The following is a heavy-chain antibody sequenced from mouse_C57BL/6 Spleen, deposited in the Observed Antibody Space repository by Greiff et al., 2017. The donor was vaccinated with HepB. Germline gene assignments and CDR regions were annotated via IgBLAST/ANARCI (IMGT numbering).Heavy chain of an antibody. J-gene: IGHJ3*01. D-gene: IGHD2-12*01. Sequence: VHVKQSGAELVRPGASVKLSCTASGFNIKDDYMHWVKQRPEQGLEWIGWIDPENGDTEYASKFQGKATITADTSSNTAYLQLSSLTSEDTAVYYCTQGAHSSSWFAYWGQGTLVTVSA. CDR1: GFNIKDDY. CDR3: TQGAHSSSWFAY. V-gene: IGHV14-4*01. CDR2: IDPENGDT.